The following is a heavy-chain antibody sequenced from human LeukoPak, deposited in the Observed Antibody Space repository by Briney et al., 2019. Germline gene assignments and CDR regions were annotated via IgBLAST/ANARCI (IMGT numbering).Heavy chain of an antibody. V-gene: IGHV3-23*01. CDR2: ISASGGST. CDR1: GFTFSSSA. Sequence: GGSLRLSCAASGFTFSSSAMSWVRQVPGKGLEWVSGISASGGSTSYADSVRGRFTISRDNSKNTLYLQMNSLRAEDMAVYYCAKKPVGLDYWGQGTLVTVSS. CDR3: AKKPVGLDY. J-gene: IGHJ4*02.